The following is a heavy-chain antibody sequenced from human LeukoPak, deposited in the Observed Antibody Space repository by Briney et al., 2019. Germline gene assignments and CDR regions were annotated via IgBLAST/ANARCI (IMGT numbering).Heavy chain of an antibody. CDR1: GYTFTSYG. CDR3: ARGFYCSSISCSTGFDY. D-gene: IGHD2-2*01. CDR2: ISAYNGRT. Sequence: GASVKVSCKASGYTFTSYGISWVRQAPGQGLEWMGWISAYNGRTYYAQNLQGRVTMTTDTATSTAYMELRSLRSDDTAVYYCARGFYCSSISCSTGFDYWGQGTLVTVSS. J-gene: IGHJ4*02. V-gene: IGHV1-18*01.